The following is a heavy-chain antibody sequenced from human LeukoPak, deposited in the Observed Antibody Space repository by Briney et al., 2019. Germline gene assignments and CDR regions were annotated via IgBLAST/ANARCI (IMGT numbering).Heavy chain of an antibody. V-gene: IGHV4-61*02. CDR1: GGSISSGSYY. J-gene: IGHJ4*02. CDR3: ATLTPVRGVFDY. CDR2: IYTSGST. Sequence: SETLSLTCTVSGGSISSGSYYWSWIRQPAGKGLEWIGRIYTSGSTNYNPSLKSRVTISVDTSKNQFSLKLSFVTAADTAVYYCATLTPVRGVFDYWGQGTLVTVSS. D-gene: IGHD3-10*01.